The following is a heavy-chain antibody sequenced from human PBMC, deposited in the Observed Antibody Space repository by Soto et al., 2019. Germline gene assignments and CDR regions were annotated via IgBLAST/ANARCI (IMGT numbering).Heavy chain of an antibody. D-gene: IGHD3-10*01. CDR2: YGGSGGSR. V-gene: IGHV3-23*01. Sequence: DVQLLESGGGLVQWGGSLRLSCVTSGFTFSTYGMTWVRQAPGKGLEWVSYGGSGGSRYYAESVKGRFTISRYNSKNTLSLEMNSLRAEDTATYYCVKFRGRAYPYYSMDVWGKGTTVTVSS. CDR3: VKFRGRAYPYYSMDV. CDR1: GFTFSTYG. J-gene: IGHJ6*03.